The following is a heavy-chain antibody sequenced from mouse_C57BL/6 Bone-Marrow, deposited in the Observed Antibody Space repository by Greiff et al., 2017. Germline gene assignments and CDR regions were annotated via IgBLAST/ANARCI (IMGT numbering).Heavy chain of an antibody. D-gene: IGHD2-3*01. Sequence: QVQLQQSGPGLVQPSQSLSITCTVSGFSLTSYGVHWVRQSPGKGLEWLGVIWSGGSTDYNAAFISRLSISKDNSKSQVFFKMNSLQADETAIYYCARPMTLSYWGQGTLVTVSA. CDR1: GFSLTSYG. J-gene: IGHJ3*01. CDR3: ARPMTLSY. CDR2: IWSGGST. V-gene: IGHV2-2*01.